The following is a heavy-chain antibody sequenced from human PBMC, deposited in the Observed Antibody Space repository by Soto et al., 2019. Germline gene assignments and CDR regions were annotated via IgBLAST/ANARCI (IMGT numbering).Heavy chain of an antibody. CDR1: GGTFSNYA. CDR2: IIPIFGTA. Sequence: QVQLVQAGAEVKKPGSSVKVSCKVSGGTFSNYAISWVRQAPGQGLEWMGGIIPIFGTANYAQKFQDRVTIXXDESTSTAYMELSSLRSEDTAVYYGARRTRFVEWFHYGMDVWGQGTTVTVSS. J-gene: IGHJ6*02. CDR3: ARRTRFVEWFHYGMDV. V-gene: IGHV1-69*05. D-gene: IGHD3-3*01.